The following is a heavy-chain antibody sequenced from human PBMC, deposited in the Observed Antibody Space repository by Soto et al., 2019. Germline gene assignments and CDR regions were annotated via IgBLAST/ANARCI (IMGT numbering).Heavy chain of an antibody. J-gene: IGHJ4*02. V-gene: IGHV2-70*01. D-gene: IGHD1-26*01. CDR1: GFSLSTSGMC. CDR2: IDWDDDK. Sequence: SGPTLVNPTQPLTLTCPFSGFSLSTSGMCVSWIRQPPGKALEWLALIDWDDDKYYSTSLKTRLTISKDTSKNQVVLTMTNMDPVDTATYYCARIPRYSGSYAPIDYWGQGTLVTVSS. CDR3: ARIPRYSGSYAPIDY.